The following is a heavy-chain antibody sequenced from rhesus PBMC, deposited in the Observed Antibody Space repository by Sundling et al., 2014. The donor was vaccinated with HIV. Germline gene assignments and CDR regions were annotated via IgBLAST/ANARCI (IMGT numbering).Heavy chain of an antibody. J-gene: IGHJ4*01. D-gene: IGHD6-25*01. V-gene: IGHV3-13*01. CDR3: TKLGPMVRRQLEERGDY. Sequence: EVQLVESGGGLVQPGGSLRLSCAASGFTFSNYYMHWVRQAQGKGLEWVGLIRNKASSYTTEYGAAVKGRFTISRDDSKNTLYLQMSSLKTEDTAVYYCTKLGPMVRRQLEERGDYWGQGVLVTVSS. CDR2: IRNKASSYTT. CDR1: GFTFSNYY.